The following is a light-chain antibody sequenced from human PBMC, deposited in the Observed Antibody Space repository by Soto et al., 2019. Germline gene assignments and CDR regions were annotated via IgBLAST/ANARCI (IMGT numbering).Light chain of an antibody. CDR1: QVLLYSSNNKNY. CDR2: WAS. J-gene: IGKJ1*01. CDR3: HQYYTTPWT. V-gene: IGKV4-1*01. Sequence: DIVMTQSPYSLALSLGERAAMECRSSQVLLYSSNNKNYLAWYQQKPGQPPKLLIYWASTRESGVPDRFSGSGSGTDFTLTISSLQAEDVAVYYCHQYYTTPWTFGQGTKVDIK.